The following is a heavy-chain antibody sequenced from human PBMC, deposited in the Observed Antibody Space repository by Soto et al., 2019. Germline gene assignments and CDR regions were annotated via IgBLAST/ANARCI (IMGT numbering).Heavy chain of an antibody. J-gene: IGHJ4*02. CDR1: GVTFSSET. CDR3: ATELGENPASPFDA. D-gene: IGHD3-10*01. CDR2: IIPLFGTA. V-gene: IGHV1-69*01. Sequence: QVQLVQSGADVKKPGSSVKVSCQASGVTFSSETLGWVRQAPGQGLEWVGGIIPLFGTANYAQKFQGRVTITADESTSTVYMVLSSLRSDDTAVYFCATELGENPASPFDAWGQGTLVTVSS.